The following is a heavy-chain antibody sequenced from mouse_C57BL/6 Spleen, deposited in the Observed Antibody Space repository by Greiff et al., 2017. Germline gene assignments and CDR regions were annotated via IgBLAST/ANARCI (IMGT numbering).Heavy chain of an antibody. CDR3: TRWVYYGSRRAWFAY. V-gene: IGHV1-15*01. Sequence: QVQLKQSGAELVRPGASVTLSCKASGYTFTDYEMHWVKQTPVHGLEWIGAIDPETGGTAYNQKFKGKAILTADKSSSTAYMELRSLTSEDSAVYYCTRWVYYGSRRAWFAYWGQGTLVTVSA. J-gene: IGHJ3*01. D-gene: IGHD1-1*01. CDR2: IDPETGGT. CDR1: GYTFTDYE.